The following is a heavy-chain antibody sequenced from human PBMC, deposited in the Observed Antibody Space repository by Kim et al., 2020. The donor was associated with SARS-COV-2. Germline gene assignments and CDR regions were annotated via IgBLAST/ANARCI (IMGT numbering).Heavy chain of an antibody. V-gene: IGHV5-51*01. D-gene: IGHD3-10*01. CDR3: ARQSPVFYYVSGSTDY. CDR2: IYPGDSDT. Sequence: GESLKISCKGSGYSFSSYWIGWVRQMPGKGLEWMGIIYPGDSDTRYSPSFQGQVTISADKSISTAYLQWSSLKASDTAMYYCARQSPVFYYVSGSTDYWGQGPLVTVSS. CDR1: GYSFSSYW. J-gene: IGHJ4*02.